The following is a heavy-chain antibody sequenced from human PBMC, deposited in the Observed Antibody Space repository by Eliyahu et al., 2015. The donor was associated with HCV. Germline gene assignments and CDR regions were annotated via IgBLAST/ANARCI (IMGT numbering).Heavy chain of an antibody. CDR2: IYHSGST. J-gene: IGHJ4*02. D-gene: IGHD5-12*01. V-gene: IGHV4-39*01. Sequence: QLQLQESGPGLVKPSETLSLTCTVSGGSVSITTHYWGWIRQPPGKGLEWIGGIYHSGSTSYYPSLKSRVIISIDTSKDQFSLKLSSVTAADTAMYYCARLRRLNIGHADYWGRGTLVTVSS. CDR3: ARLRRLNIGHADY. CDR1: GGSVSITTHY.